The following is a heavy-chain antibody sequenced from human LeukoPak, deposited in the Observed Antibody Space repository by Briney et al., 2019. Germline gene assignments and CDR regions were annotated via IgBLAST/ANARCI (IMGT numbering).Heavy chain of an antibody. J-gene: IGHJ6*02. D-gene: IGHD4-11*01. V-gene: IGHV3-23*01. CDR3: AKGLPSYDRQSPYYYYGMDV. CDR1: GFTFSSYA. CDR2: ISGSGGST. Sequence: GGSLRLSCAASGFTFSSYAMSWVRQAPGKGLEWVSAISGSGGSTYYADSVKGRFTISRDNSKNTLYLQMNSLRAEDTAVYYCAKGLPSYDRQSPYYYYGMDVWGQGTTVTVSS.